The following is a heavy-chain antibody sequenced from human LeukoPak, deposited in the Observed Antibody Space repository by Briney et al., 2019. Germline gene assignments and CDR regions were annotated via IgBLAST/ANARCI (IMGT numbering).Heavy chain of an antibody. Sequence: ASVKVSCKASGYTFTSYDFNWLRQATGQGPEWMGWMNPNSGATGYAQKFQGRVTMTRSASINTAYMELTNLRSEDTAVYCCARGQLWMFWFDPWGQGTLVTVSS. CDR2: MNPNSGAT. D-gene: IGHD6-6*01. V-gene: IGHV1-8*01. CDR3: ARGQLWMFWFDP. J-gene: IGHJ5*02. CDR1: GYTFTSYD.